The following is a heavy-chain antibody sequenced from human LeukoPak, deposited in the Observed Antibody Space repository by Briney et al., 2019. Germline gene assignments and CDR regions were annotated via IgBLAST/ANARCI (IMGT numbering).Heavy chain of an antibody. D-gene: IGHD6-19*01. J-gene: IGHJ4*02. CDR3: ARGGRKRWHLSQYYFDY. CDR2: INHSGST. V-gene: IGHV4-34*01. CDR1: GGSFSGYY. Sequence: SETLSLTCAVYGGSFSGYYWSWIRQPPGKGLEWIGEINHSGSTNYNPSLKSRVTISVDTSKNQFSLKLSSVTAADTAVYYCARGGRKRWHLSQYYFDYWGQGTLVTVSS.